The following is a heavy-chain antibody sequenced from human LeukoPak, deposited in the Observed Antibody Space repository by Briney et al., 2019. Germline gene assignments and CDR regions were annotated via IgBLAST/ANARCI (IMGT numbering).Heavy chain of an antibody. J-gene: IGHJ4*02. CDR2: ISYDGRNK. Sequence: PGGSLRLSCAASGFTFSSYAIHWVRRSPGKGLEWVAVISYDGRNKYYADSVKGRFTISRDNSENTLFLQVNSLRAEDTAVYYCARTTGDFWSGYYDYWGQGTLVTVSS. D-gene: IGHD3-3*01. V-gene: IGHV3-30-3*01. CDR3: ARTTGDFWSGYYDY. CDR1: GFTFSSYA.